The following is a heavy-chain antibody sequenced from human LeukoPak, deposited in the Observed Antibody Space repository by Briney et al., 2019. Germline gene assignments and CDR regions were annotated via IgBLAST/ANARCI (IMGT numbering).Heavy chain of an antibody. CDR3: AHGTMYQLDY. CDR2: ISGSGGST. Sequence: AGGTLRLSCAASGFTFSSYDMSWVRQAPGKGLEWVSAISGSGGSTYYADSVKGRFTISRDNSKDTLYLQMNSLRAEDTAVYYCAHGTMYQLDYWGQGTLVTVSS. V-gene: IGHV3-23*01. CDR1: GFTFSSYD. D-gene: IGHD2-2*01. J-gene: IGHJ4*02.